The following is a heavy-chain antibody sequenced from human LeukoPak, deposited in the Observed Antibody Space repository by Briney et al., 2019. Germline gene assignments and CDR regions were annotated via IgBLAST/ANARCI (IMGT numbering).Heavy chain of an antibody. CDR2: LYHSGST. Sequence: SETLSLTCAVSGYSISSGYYWGWIRQPPGTGLEWIGTLYHSGSTYYNPSLKSRVTISVDTSKNQSSLKLTSVTAADTAVYYCARGLYYQDYWGQGTLVTVSS. J-gene: IGHJ4*02. CDR1: GYSISSGYY. D-gene: IGHD2-8*01. V-gene: IGHV4-38-2*01. CDR3: ARGLYYQDY.